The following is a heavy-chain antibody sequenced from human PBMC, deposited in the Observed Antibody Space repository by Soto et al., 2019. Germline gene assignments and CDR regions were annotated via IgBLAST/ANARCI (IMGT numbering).Heavy chain of an antibody. Sequence: WTWIRQSPAKGLEWIGYIHHSGKTYYNPSLKSRVTISVDTSKSQVSLKLSSVTAADTAVYYCARASGYSYPPAYAMAVWSQGATVTVSS. J-gene: IGHJ6*02. D-gene: IGHD5-18*01. CDR3: ARASGYSYPPAYAMAV. V-gene: IGHV4-31*02. CDR2: IHHSGKT.